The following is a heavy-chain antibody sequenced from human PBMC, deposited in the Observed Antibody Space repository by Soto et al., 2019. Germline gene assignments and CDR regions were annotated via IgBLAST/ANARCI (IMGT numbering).Heavy chain of an antibody. CDR2: IYYSGST. CDR1: GGSSRNLGYC. Sequence: TSETLSLTCTVSGGSSRNLGYCWSRIRQHPGKGLEWIGYIYYSGSTYYNPSLKSRVTISVDTSKNQFSLKLSSVTAVDTAVYYCARDGHDAFDIWGQGTMVTVSS. V-gene: IGHV4-31*03. CDR3: ARDGHDAFDI. J-gene: IGHJ3*02.